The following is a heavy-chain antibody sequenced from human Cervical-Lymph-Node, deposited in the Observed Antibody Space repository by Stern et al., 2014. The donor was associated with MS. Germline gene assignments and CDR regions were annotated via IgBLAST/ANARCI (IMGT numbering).Heavy chain of an antibody. Sequence: QMQLVQSGAEVKKPGASVKVSCKASGYGFTTYDINWMRQATGQGLEWMGWMSPNSGYTGYAQKFTGRVTMTRNTSISTAYMELTSLSSEDTAVYFCARVKVNKCGRYVINYYDYGGQGTLVPVPS. CDR1: GYGFTTYD. CDR2: MSPNSGYT. CDR3: ARVKVNKCGRYVINYYDY. V-gene: IGHV1-8*01. J-gene: IGHJ4*02. D-gene: IGHD6-19*01.